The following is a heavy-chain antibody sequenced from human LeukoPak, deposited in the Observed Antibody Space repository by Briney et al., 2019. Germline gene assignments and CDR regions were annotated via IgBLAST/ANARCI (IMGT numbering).Heavy chain of an antibody. CDR1: GYTFSMNV. Sequence: ASVKVSCKTSGYTFSMNVIHWMCQAPGQRLEWMGWINTGTGKTKYSQKFQGRLSITRDTSANTTSMELSSLRSEDTAVFYCAGDKRSSPYYLFDYWGQGTLVTVSS. CDR2: INTGTGKT. CDR3: AGDKRSSPYYLFDY. D-gene: IGHD1-26*01. V-gene: IGHV1-3*04. J-gene: IGHJ4*02.